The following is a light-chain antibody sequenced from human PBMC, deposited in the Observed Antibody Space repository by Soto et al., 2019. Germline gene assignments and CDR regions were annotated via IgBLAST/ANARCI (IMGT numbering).Light chain of an antibody. J-gene: IGLJ1*01. CDR1: SSDVGGYNY. CDR2: DVS. CDR3: SSYTSSSTYV. V-gene: IGLV2-14*01. Sequence: QSALTQPASVSGSPRQSITISCTGTSSDVGGYNYVSWYQQHPGKVPKLMIYDVSNRPSGVSNRFSGSKSGNTASLTISGLQAEDEADYYSSSYTSSSTYVFGTGTKVTVL.